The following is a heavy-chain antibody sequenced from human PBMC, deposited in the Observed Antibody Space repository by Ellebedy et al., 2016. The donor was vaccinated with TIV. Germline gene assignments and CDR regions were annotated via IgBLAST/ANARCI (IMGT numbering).Heavy chain of an antibody. CDR1: GGSVSSCSYY. CDR2: IYYSGST. J-gene: IGHJ4*02. V-gene: IGHV4-61*01. Sequence: MPGGSLRLSCTVSGGSVSSCSYYWSWIRQPPGKGLEWIGYIYYSGSTNYNPSLKSRVTISVDTSKNQFSLKLSSVTAADTAVYYCARDFRNSSGWQFDYWGQGTLVTVSS. CDR3: ARDFRNSSGWQFDY. D-gene: IGHD6-19*01.